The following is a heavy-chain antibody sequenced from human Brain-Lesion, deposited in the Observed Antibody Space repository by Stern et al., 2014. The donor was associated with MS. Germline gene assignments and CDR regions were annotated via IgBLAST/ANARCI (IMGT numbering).Heavy chain of an antibody. D-gene: IGHD2-15*01. CDR1: GGSVSSTSYA. J-gene: IGHJ5*02. CDR3: AGEEDIRYCSGGSCTGNWFDP. V-gene: IGHV4-39*01. Sequence: VQLVESGPGLVKPSETLSLTCTVAGGSVSSTSYAWAWIRQPPGKGLEWIGTIYYSGNTYYSPSLKSRLTLSLDTSKTQFSLQLSSVTAADTAVYYCAGEEDIRYCSGGSCTGNWFDPWGQGTLVTVSS. CDR2: IYYSGNT.